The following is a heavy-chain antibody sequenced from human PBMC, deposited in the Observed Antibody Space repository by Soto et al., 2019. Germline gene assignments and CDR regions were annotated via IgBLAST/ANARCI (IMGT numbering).Heavy chain of an antibody. V-gene: IGHV3-15*01. CDR1: GLTFSDAW. CDR3: CTISHYSDTSGYYYYYGMDV. D-gene: IGHD3-22*01. Sequence: GGSLRLSCSASGLTFSDAWMSWVRQAPGKGLEWVGRIKSKSDGGTTDYNAPVKGRFTISRDDSKNTLYLQINSLKAEDTAVYYCCTISHYSDTSGYYYYYGMDVWGQGTTVTVSS. CDR2: IKSKSDGGTT. J-gene: IGHJ6*02.